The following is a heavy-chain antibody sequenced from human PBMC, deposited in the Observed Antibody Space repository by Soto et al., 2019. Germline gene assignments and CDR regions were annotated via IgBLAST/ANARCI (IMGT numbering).Heavy chain of an antibody. D-gene: IGHD4-4*01. CDR1: GFTFQSYT. J-gene: IGHJ4*02. Sequence: GGSLRLSCAASGFTFQSYTMNWVRQAPGKGLEWVANINPDGNVGTYVDSVRGRFTTSRDNAKNSLYLQMNSLRADDTAVYFCAGWGGHDYNYWGQGIMVTVSS. V-gene: IGHV3-7*03. CDR3: AGWGGHDYNY. CDR2: INPDGNVG.